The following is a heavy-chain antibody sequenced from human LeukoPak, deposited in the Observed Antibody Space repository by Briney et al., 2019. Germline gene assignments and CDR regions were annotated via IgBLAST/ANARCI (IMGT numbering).Heavy chain of an antibody. CDR2: MNPNSGNT. D-gene: IGHD2-21*01. CDR3: ARGLIVVEGTWRWLRGSYYFDY. V-gene: IGHV1-8*03. CDR1: GYTFTSYY. J-gene: IGHJ4*02. Sequence: ASVKVSCKASGYTFTSYYMHWVRQATGQGLEWMGWMNPNSGNTGYAQKFQGRVTITRNTSISTAYMELSSLRSEDTAVYYCARGLIVVEGTWRWLRGSYYFDYWGQGTLVTVSS.